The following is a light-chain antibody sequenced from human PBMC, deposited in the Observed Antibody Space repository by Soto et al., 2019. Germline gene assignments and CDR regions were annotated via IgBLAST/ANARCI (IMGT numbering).Light chain of an antibody. CDR3: ASYTTARVRV. CDR1: SSDIGAYHS. J-gene: IGLJ2*01. CDR2: DVS. Sequence: QSALTQPASVSASPGQSITISCTGTSSDIGAYHSVSWYQQHPGKAPQLMIYDVSYRPSGISSRLSGSKSGNTASLTISGLQADDDSDYFCASYTTARVRVFGGGTKLTVL. V-gene: IGLV2-14*01.